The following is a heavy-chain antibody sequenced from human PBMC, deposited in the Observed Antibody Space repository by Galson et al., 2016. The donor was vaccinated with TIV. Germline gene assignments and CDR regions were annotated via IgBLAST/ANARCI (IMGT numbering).Heavy chain of an antibody. V-gene: IGHV4-59*01. CDR2: MFYTGST. D-gene: IGHD4-17*01. CDR1: GASIDSYY. J-gene: IGHJ4*02. Sequence: TLSLTCIVSGASIDSYYWNWIRQPPGKGLEWIGYMFYTGSTNYNPSLKSRVTISVDTSKNQFSLKLTSVTAADTAVYYCARGGTATTPPGFDYWGQGSLVAVSP. CDR3: ARGGTATTPPGFDY.